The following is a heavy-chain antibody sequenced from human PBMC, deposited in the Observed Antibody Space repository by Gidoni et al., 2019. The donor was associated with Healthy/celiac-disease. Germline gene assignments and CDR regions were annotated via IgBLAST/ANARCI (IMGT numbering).Heavy chain of an antibody. D-gene: IGHD1-1*01. Sequence: QVQLQQWGAGLLQPSEPLSLTCAVYGGSFSGYSWSWIRHPPGKGLEWMGEINHSGSTNYNPSLKSRVTVSVDTSKNQFSLKWSSVTAADKAVYYWARGWNYWGQGTLGTVSS. CDR3: ARGWNY. CDR1: GGSFSGYS. CDR2: INHSGST. J-gene: IGHJ4*02. V-gene: IGHV4-34*01.